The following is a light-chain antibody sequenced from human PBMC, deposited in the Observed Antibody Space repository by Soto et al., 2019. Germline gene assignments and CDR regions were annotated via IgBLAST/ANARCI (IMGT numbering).Light chain of an antibody. CDR1: QSINNNY. Sequence: IVLTQSPGTLSLSPGERATLSCRASQSINNNYFAWYQQKRGQAPRLLIYGASSRAAGISDRFSGSGSGTDFTRTISRLEPEDFAVYYCQQYGGSPPTFGQGTKVEIK. V-gene: IGKV3-20*01. CDR2: GAS. J-gene: IGKJ1*01. CDR3: QQYGGSPPT.